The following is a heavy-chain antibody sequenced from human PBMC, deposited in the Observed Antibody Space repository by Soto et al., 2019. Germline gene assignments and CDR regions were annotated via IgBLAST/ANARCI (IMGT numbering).Heavy chain of an antibody. Sequence: ASVKVSCKASGYIFTNYGINWVRQAPGQGLEWMGWISAYDGNTNYALKLQGRVTMTTDTSTSTAYMELRSLISDDTAVYYCAREGVRDTAMVRTATYCYYGMDVWGQGTPVTVSS. CDR1: GYIFTNYG. J-gene: IGHJ6*02. CDR3: AREGVRDTAMVRTATYCYYGMDV. V-gene: IGHV1-18*01. CDR2: ISAYDGNT. D-gene: IGHD5-18*01.